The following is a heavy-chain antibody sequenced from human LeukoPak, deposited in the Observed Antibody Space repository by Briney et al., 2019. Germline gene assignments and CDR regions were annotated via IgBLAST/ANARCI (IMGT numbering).Heavy chain of an antibody. V-gene: IGHV1-8*02. CDR2: MNPNSGNT. Sequence: ASVKVSCKASSYTFTSYGINWVRQATGQGLEWMGWMNPNSGNTGYAQKFQGRVTMTRNTSISTAYMELSSLRSEDTAVYYCARFGSSSFGFDYWGQGTLVTVSS. J-gene: IGHJ4*02. CDR1: SYTFTSYG. D-gene: IGHD6-13*01. CDR3: ARFGSSSFGFDY.